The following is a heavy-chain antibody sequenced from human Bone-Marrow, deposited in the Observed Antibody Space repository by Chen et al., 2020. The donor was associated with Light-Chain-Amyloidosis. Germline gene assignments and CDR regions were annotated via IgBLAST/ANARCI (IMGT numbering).Heavy chain of an antibody. J-gene: IGHJ4*02. CDR3: ARRRDGYNFDY. CDR2: IYPDDSDA. V-gene: IGHV5-51*01. Sequence: EVQLEQSGPEVIKPGESLKISCKGSGYTFPNYWIGWVRQMPGKGLEWMGVIYPDDSDARYSPSFEGQVTISAEKSITTAYLQWRSLKASDTAMYYCARRRDGYNFDYWGQGTLVTVSS. D-gene: IGHD5-12*01. CDR1: GYTFPNYW.